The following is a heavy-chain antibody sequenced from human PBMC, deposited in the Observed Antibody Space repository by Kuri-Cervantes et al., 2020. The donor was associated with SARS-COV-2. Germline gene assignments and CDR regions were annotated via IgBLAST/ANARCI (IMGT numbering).Heavy chain of an antibody. CDR3: ARDRSIAARPASYYYYMDV. CDR1: GFTVSSNY. CDR2: IYSGGST. Sequence: GESLKISCAASGFTVSSNYMSWVRQVPGKGLEWVSVIYSGGSTYYADSVKGRFTISRDNSKNTLYLQMNSLRAEDTAVYYCARDRSIAARPASYYYYMDVWGKGTTVTVSS. V-gene: IGHV3-53*01. D-gene: IGHD6-6*01. J-gene: IGHJ6*03.